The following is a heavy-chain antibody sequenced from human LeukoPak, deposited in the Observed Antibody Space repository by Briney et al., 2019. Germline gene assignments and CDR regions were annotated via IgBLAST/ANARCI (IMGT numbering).Heavy chain of an antibody. CDR2: ISYSGST. D-gene: IGHD3-22*01. Sequence: SETLSLTCTVSGGSISSYYWSWIRQPPGKGLEWIGYISYSGSTNYNPSLKSRVTISVDTSKNQFSLKLRSVTAGDTAVYYCARHGSDYSFDYWGQGTLVTVSS. CDR3: ARHGSDYSFDY. V-gene: IGHV4-59*08. J-gene: IGHJ4*02. CDR1: GGSISSYY.